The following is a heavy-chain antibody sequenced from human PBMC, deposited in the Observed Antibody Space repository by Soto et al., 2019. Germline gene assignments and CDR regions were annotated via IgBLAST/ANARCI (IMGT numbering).Heavy chain of an antibody. CDR2: IYYLGST. V-gene: IGHV4-59*01. J-gene: IGHJ4*02. CDR3: ARDGYDGSGSPYPAY. D-gene: IGHD3-10*01. Sequence: SATLSLTCSVSGGSMSEYFWSWIRQSPGKGLEWIGYIYYLGSTDYNPSLKSRVTISVDTSKRQFSLRLTSVTAADTAVYYCARDGYDGSGSPYPAYWGPGTQVTAPQ. CDR1: GGSMSEYF.